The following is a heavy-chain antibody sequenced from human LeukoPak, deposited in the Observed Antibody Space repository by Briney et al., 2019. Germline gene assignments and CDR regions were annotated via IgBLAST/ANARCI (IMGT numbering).Heavy chain of an antibody. J-gene: IGHJ4*02. CDR2: INPNSGGT. Sequence: ASVKVSCKASGYTFTGYYMHWVRQAPGQGLEWMGWINPNSGGTNYAQKFQGRVTMTRDTSISTAYMELSRLRSDDTAVYYCVRDSEMATTLDYWGQGTLVTVSS. D-gene: IGHD5-24*01. CDR1: GYTFTGYY. V-gene: IGHV1-2*02. CDR3: VRDSEMATTLDY.